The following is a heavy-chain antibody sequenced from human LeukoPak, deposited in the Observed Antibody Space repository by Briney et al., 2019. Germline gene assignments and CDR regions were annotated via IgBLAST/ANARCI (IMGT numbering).Heavy chain of an antibody. D-gene: IGHD3-10*01. CDR2: IRYDGGNK. CDR1: GFIFSNYG. CDR3: ARAKPKNMVRGLIMRRESRYYFDY. J-gene: IGHJ4*02. V-gene: IGHV3-30*02. Sequence: GGSLRLSCAASGFIFSNYGMHWVRQAPGKGLEWVAFIRYDGGNKYYADSAKGRFTISRDNSKSTLYIQMNSLRAEDTAVYYCARAKPKNMVRGLIMRRESRYYFDYWGQGTLVTVSS.